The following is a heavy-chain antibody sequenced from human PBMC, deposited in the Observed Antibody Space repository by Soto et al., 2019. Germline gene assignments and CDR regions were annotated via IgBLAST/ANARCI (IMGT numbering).Heavy chain of an antibody. CDR3: AKSKSGVGPFQLQSFFGY. CDR1: GFSFSSYG. V-gene: IGHV3-30*18. Sequence: QGQLVESGGGVVQPGGSLRLSCEASGFSFSSYGMHWVPQAPGKGLEWVAVVSYDGNNEYYVDSVKGRFTTSRDNSKNTVFLQMNSLRPEDTAVYYCAKSKSGVGPFQLQSFFGYWGQGSLVTVSS. D-gene: IGHD4-4*01. J-gene: IGHJ4*02. CDR2: VSYDGNNE.